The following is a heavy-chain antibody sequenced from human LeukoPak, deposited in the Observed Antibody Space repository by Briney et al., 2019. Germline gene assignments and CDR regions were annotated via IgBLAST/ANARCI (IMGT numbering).Heavy chain of an antibody. CDR1: GGSISSSNW. V-gene: IGHV4-4*02. Sequence: PSGTLSLTCAVSGGSISSSNWWSWVRQPPGKGLEWIGEIYHSGSTNYNPSLKSRVTISVDKSKNQFSLKLSSVTAADTAVYYCARAFGVVAATIDYWGQGTLVTVSS. D-gene: IGHD2-15*01. CDR3: ARAFGVVAATIDY. CDR2: IYHSGST. J-gene: IGHJ4*02.